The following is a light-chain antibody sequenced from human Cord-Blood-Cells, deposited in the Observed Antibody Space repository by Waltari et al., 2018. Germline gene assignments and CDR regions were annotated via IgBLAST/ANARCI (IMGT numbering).Light chain of an antibody. J-gene: IGKJ2*01. CDR2: AAS. CDR3: QQSYSTRYT. V-gene: IGKV1-39*01. CDR1: QSISSY. Sequence: DIQMTPSPSSLSAPVGDRVTITCRASQSISSYLNWYQQKPGKATKLLVYAASSLQSGVPSMFSGSGSGTDFTLTISSLQPEDFATYYCQQSYSTRYTFGQGTKLEIK.